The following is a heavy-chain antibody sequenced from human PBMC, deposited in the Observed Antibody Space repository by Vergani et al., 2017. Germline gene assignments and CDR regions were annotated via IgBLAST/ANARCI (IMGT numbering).Heavy chain of an antibody. CDR3: APQEGSIAAPRGPGY. V-gene: IGHV4-39*07. CDR1: GGSISSSSYY. Sequence: QVQLQESGPGLVKPSQTLSLTCTVSGGSISSSSYYWGWIRQPPGKGLEWIGEINHSGSTNYNPSLKSRVTISVDTSKNQFSLKLSSVTAADTAVYYCAPQEGSIAAPRGPGYWGQGTLVTVSS. J-gene: IGHJ4*02. D-gene: IGHD6-13*01. CDR2: INHSGST.